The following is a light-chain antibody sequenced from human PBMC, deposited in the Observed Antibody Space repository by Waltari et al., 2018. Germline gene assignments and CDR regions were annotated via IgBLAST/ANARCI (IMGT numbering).Light chain of an antibody. CDR1: ALPKKY. J-gene: IGLJ2*01. CDR2: EDV. Sequence: SYELTQPPSVSVSPGQTARIPCSGDALPKKYAYWYQQKSGQAPVQVIYEDVKRPSGIPERFSGSSSGTMVTLTISGAQVEDEADYYCYSTDSSGNVQVFGGGTKLTVL. CDR3: YSTDSSGNVQV. V-gene: IGLV3-10*01.